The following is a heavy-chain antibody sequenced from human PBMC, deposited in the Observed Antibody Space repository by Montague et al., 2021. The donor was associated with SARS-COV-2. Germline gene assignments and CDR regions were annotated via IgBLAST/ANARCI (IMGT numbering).Heavy chain of an antibody. J-gene: IGHJ6*02. CDR1: GGSISSYY. D-gene: IGHD4-23*01. CDR3: ARGGGNSADYYNYTMDV. V-gene: IGHV4-59*01. CDR2: IYHNGST. Sequence: SETLSLTCTVSGGSISSYYWTWIRQPPGKELESIGYIYHNGSTKYNPSLKSRVTISVDTSKNQFSLKLSSVSVADTAVYYCARGGGNSADYYNYTMDVWGQGTTVTVFS.